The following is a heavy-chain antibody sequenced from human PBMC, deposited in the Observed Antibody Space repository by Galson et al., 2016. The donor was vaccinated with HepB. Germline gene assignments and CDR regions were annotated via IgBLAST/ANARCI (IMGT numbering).Heavy chain of an antibody. CDR2: INPSGGTI. CDR1: GYTFTNYY. V-gene: IGHV1-46*01. J-gene: IGHJ4*02. D-gene: IGHD3-10*01. Sequence: SVKVSCKASGYTFTNYYIHWVRQAPGQGLEWMGIINPSGGTIRYAQKFQGRVTVTRDTSTSTVYMELSSLRSEDTAVFYCARYGSGSFDFWGQGTLVTVSS. CDR3: ARYGSGSFDF.